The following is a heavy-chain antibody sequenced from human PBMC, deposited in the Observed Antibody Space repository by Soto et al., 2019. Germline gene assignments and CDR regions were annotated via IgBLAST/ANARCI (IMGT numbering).Heavy chain of an antibody. CDR3: ARDLDYGDYEWFDP. J-gene: IGHJ5*02. V-gene: IGHV1-69*04. CDR2: IIPILGIA. D-gene: IGHD4-17*01. Sequence: SVKVSCKASGGTFSSYTISWVRQAPGQGLEWMGRIIPILGIANYAQKFQGRVTITADKSTSTAYMELSSLRSEDTAVYYCARDLDYGDYEWFDPWGQGTLVTVSS. CDR1: GGTFSSYT.